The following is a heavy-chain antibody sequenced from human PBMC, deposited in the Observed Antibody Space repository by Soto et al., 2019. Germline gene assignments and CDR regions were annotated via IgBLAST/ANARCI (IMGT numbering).Heavy chain of an antibody. D-gene: IGHD3-16*02. V-gene: IGHV1-69*13. J-gene: IGHJ6*02. CDR3: ARDRMITFGGVIPTEFRGYYYYGMDV. Sequence: SVKVSCKASGGTFSSYAISWVRQAPGQGLEWMGGIIPIFGTANYAQKFQGRVTITADESTSTAYMELSSLRSEDTAVYYCARDRMITFGGVIPTEFRGYYYYGMDVWGQGPTVTVS. CDR2: IIPIFGTA. CDR1: GGTFSSYA.